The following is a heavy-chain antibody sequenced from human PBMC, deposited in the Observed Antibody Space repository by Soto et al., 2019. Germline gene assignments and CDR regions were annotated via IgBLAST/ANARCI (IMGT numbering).Heavy chain of an antibody. J-gene: IGHJ6*02. D-gene: IGHD2-8*01. CDR3: ARDSPVLKVFSGSSYYYYGLDV. Sequence: PVGSLRLSCAASGFTFSNAWMSWVRQAPGKGLEWVGRIKSKTDGGTTDYAAPVKGRFTISRDDSKNTPYLQMNGLRAEDTAVYYCARDSPVLKVFSGSSYYYYGLDVWGQGTTVTVSS. CDR2: IKSKTDGGTT. CDR1: GFTFSNAW. V-gene: IGHV3-15*01.